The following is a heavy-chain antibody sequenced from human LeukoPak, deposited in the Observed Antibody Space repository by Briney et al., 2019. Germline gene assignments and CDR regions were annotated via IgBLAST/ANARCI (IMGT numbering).Heavy chain of an antibody. J-gene: IGHJ6*02. CDR3: ARERRGGYNYYYYYGMDV. Sequence: NPSGTLSLTCAVSGGSISSSNWWSWVRQPPGKGLEWIGEIYHSGSTNYNPSLKSRVTISVDTSKNQFSLKLSSVTAADTAVYYCARERRGGYNYYYYYGMDVWGQGTTVTVSS. CDR1: GGSISSSNW. V-gene: IGHV4-4*02. CDR2: IYHSGST. D-gene: IGHD5-24*01.